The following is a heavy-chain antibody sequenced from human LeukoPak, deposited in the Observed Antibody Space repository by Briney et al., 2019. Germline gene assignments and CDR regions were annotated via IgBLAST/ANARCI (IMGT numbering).Heavy chain of an antibody. D-gene: IGHD6-19*01. CDR1: GYSISSGYY. Sequence: SETLSLTCNVSGYSISSGYYWGWIRQPPGKGLEWIGSIYHSGSTYYNPSLKSRVTISVDTPKNQFSLKLSSVTAADTAVYYCASFSGAFDIWGQGTRVTVSS. V-gene: IGHV4-38-2*02. J-gene: IGHJ3*02. CDR2: IYHSGST. CDR3: ASFSGAFDI.